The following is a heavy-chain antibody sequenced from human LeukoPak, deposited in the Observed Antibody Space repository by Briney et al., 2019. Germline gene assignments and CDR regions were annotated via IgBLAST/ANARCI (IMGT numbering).Heavy chain of an antibody. V-gene: IGHV3-53*01. D-gene: IGHD1-26*01. CDR2: IYSGGSI. J-gene: IGHJ4*02. CDR1: GFTVSSNY. CDR3: ARDSVGAGYSDY. Sequence: GGSLRLSCAASGFTVSSNYMNWVRQAPGKRLEWVSVIYSGGSIYHADSVKGRFTISRDNSKNTLYLQMDSLRAEDTAVYYCARDSVGAGYSDYWGQGTLVTVSS.